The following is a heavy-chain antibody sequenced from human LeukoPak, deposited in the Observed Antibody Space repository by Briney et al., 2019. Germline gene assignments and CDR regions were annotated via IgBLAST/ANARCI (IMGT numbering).Heavy chain of an antibody. CDR1: GFTVSSNY. J-gene: IGHJ4*02. CDR3: AKLGRNYFDY. D-gene: IGHD3-10*01. CDR2: IYSGAST. V-gene: IGHV3-53*01. Sequence: PGGSQRLSCAASGFTVSSNYMGCVRQAPGKGLEWVSVIYSGASTYYADSVKGRFTISRDNSKNTLYLQMNSLRAEDTAVYYCAKLGRNYFDYWGQGTLVTVSS.